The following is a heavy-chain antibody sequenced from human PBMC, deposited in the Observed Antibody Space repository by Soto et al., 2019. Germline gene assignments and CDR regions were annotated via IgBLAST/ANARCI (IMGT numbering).Heavy chain of an antibody. Sequence: LRLSCAASGFTFSSYGMHWVRQAPGKGLEWVAVISYDGSNKYYADSVKGRFTISRDNSKNTLYLQMNSLRAEDTAVYYCARTLRRITGTYYGMDVWGQGTTVTVSS. J-gene: IGHJ6*02. CDR1: GFTFSSYG. CDR3: ARTLRRITGTYYGMDV. V-gene: IGHV3-30*03. D-gene: IGHD1-20*01. CDR2: ISYDGSNK.